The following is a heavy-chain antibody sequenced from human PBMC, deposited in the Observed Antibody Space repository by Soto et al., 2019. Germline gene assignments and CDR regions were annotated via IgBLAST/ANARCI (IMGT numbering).Heavy chain of an antibody. J-gene: IGHJ3*02. CDR1: GYTFTSYA. D-gene: IGHD3-10*01. V-gene: IGHV1-3*01. CDR2: INAGNGNT. Sequence: QVQLVQSGAEVKKPGASVKVSCKASGYTFTSYAMHWVRQAPGQRLEWMGWINAGNGNTKYSQKFQGRVTITRDTSASTAYMELSSLRSEDTAVYYCARDSVTFVELFLGGLDIWGQGTMVTVSS. CDR3: ARDSVTFVELFLGGLDI.